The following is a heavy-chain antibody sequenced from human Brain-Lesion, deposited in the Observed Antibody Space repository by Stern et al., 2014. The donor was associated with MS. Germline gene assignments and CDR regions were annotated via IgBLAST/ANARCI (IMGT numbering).Heavy chain of an antibody. CDR2: HHPHNGRT. D-gene: IGHD3-3*01. J-gene: IGHJ6*02. Sequence: VQLEEAGAEVKKPGASVKVSWETSGYIFTGYYIHWVRPPPGQGLQGMAWHHPHNGRTKIQGRATMSRDTSISTAYVELSSLTSDDTAVYYCARDQRGITIFGVVTDYYYLGMDVWGQGTTVTVSS. CDR1: GYIFTGYY. V-gene: IGHV1-2*02. CDR3: ARDQRGITIFGVVTDYYYLGMDV.